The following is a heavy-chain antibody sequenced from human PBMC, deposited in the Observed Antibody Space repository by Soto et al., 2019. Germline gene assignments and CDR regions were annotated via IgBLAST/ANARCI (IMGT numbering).Heavy chain of an antibody. J-gene: IGHJ4*02. D-gene: IGHD3-9*01. CDR1: GFTFISYS. CDR3: ARGPYYDILTGYFHYSDY. Sequence: GSLRLSCAASGFTFISYSMNWVRQAPGKGLEWVSSISSSSSYIYYADSVKGRFTISRDNAKNSLYLQMNSLRAEDTAVYYCARGPYYDILTGYFHYSDYWGQGTLVTVSS. CDR2: ISSSSSYI. V-gene: IGHV3-21*01.